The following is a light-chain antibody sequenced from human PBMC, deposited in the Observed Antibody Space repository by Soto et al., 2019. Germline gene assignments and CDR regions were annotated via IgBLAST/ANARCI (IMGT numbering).Light chain of an antibody. Sequence: QSVLTQPPSASGTPGQRVTISCSGSNSNIGSNSVNWYQQFPGAAPKLVIHSNSRRPSGVPDRFSGSKSGTSASLAISGLQSEDEADYYCCSYAGSYTRVFGTGTKLTVL. CDR2: SNS. V-gene: IGLV1-44*01. CDR3: CSYAGSYTRV. J-gene: IGLJ1*01. CDR1: NSNIGSNS.